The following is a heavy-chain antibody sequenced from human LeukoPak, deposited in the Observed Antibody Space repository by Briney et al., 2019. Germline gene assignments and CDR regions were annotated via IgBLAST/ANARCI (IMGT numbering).Heavy chain of an antibody. J-gene: IGHJ4*02. CDR2: ISGSGGST. D-gene: IGHD6-19*01. CDR3: AKTTTGYSSGRFPGWPVDY. Sequence: GESLRLSCAASGFTFSSYAMSWVRQAPGEGLEWVSAISGSGGSTYYADSVKGRFTISRDNSKNTLYLQMNSLRAEDTAVYYCAKTTTGYSSGRFPGWPVDYWGQGTLVTVSS. V-gene: IGHV3-23*01. CDR1: GFTFSSYA.